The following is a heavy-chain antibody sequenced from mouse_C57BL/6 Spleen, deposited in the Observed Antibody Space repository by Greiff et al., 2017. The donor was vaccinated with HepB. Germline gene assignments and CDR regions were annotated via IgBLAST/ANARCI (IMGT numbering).Heavy chain of an antibody. CDR2: INYDGSST. CDR1: GFTFSDYY. D-gene: IGHD2-3*01. Sequence: VQVVESEGGLVQPGSSMKLSCTASGFTFSDYYMAWVRQVPEKGLEWVANINYDGSSTYYLDSLKSRFIISRDNAKNILYLQMSSLKSEDTATYYGARDGYYDWYFDVWGTGTTVTVSS. CDR3: ARDGYYDWYFDV. V-gene: IGHV5-16*01. J-gene: IGHJ1*03.